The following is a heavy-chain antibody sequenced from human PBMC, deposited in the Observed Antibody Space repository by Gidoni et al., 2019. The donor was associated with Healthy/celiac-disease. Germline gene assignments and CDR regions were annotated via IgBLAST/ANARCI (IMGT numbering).Heavy chain of an antibody. CDR3: ARVVVPAAMHETIVGASRFDY. CDR1: GYSISSGYY. D-gene: IGHD2-2*01. V-gene: IGHV4-38-2*02. J-gene: IGHJ4*02. Sequence: QVQLQESGPGLVKPSETLSLTCTVSGYSISSGYYWGWLRQPPGKGLEWIGSIYHSGSTYYNPSLKSRVTISVDTSKNQFSLKLSSVTAADTAVYYCARVVVPAAMHETIVGASRFDYWGQGTLVTVSS. CDR2: IYHSGST.